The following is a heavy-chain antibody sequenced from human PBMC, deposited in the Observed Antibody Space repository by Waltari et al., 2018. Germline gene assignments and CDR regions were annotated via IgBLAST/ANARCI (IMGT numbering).Heavy chain of an antibody. CDR3: ARSYYYDRRANYPSLGAFDS. D-gene: IGHD3-22*01. V-gene: IGHV1-69*12. CDR2: IIPLFGTT. J-gene: IGHJ4*02. CDR1: GDTFRRYA. Sequence: QVQLVQSGAAVKKPGSSVKVSCKASGDTFRRYALRRFPRAPGQGLEWMGGIIPLFGTTNYAQKFQGRVTMTADEPTSTAYVELSSLKSEDTAVYFCARSYYYDRRANYPSLGAFDSWGQGTLVTVSS.